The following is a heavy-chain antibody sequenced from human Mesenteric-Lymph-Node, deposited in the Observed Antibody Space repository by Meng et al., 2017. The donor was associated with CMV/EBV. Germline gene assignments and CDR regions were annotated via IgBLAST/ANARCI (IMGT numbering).Heavy chain of an antibody. J-gene: IGHJ4*02. V-gene: IGHV3-48*03. CDR2: ISSSGSTI. D-gene: IGHD5-12*01. Sequence: CTVSGGSIGGFHWSWVRQTPGKGLEWVSYISSSGSTIYYADSVKGRFTISRDNAKNSLYLQMNSLRAEDTAVYYCARDYSGYDSYYFDYWGQGTLVTVSS. CDR1: GGSIGGFH. CDR3: ARDYSGYDSYYFDY.